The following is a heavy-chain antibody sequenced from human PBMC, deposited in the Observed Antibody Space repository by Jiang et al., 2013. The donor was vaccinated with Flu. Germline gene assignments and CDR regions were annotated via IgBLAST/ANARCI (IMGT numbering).Heavy chain of an antibody. J-gene: IGHJ4*02. V-gene: IGHV3-74*01. CDR2: IKSDGSHI. Sequence: VQLVESGGGLVQPGGSLRLSCAASGFTFATYWMYWVRQVPGKGLAWVSRIKSDGSHIIYADSVKGRFTVSRDYAKNIMFLQMNSLRADDTAVYYCATNPGFWGQGTLVTVSS. CDR3: ATNPGF. CDR1: GFTFATYW.